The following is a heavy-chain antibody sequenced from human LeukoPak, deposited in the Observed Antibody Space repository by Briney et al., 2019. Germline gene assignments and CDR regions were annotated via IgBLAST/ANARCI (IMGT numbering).Heavy chain of an antibody. D-gene: IGHD6-6*01. J-gene: IGHJ5*02. Sequence: SETLSLTCTVSGGSISSSSYYWGWIRQPPGKGLEWIGEINHSGSTNYNPSLKSRVTISVDTSKNQFSLKLSSVTAADTAVYYCARGRIAAHRSWFDPWGQGTLVTVSS. CDR2: INHSGST. V-gene: IGHV4-39*07. CDR3: ARGRIAAHRSWFDP. CDR1: GGSISSSSYY.